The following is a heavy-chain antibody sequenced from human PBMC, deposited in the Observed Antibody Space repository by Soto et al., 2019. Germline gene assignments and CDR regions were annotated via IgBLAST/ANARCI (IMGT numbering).Heavy chain of an antibody. CDR1: GFTFSRYA. D-gene: IGHD3-10*01. J-gene: IGHJ4*02. CDR3: ARPDYGSGSYPDY. Sequence: QVQLVESGGGVVQPGRSLRLSCAASGFTFSRYAMHWVRQAPGKGLERVAVISHDGGNKYYADSVKGRFTISRDNSRNTLYLQINSLRAEDTAVYYCARPDYGSGSYPDYWGQGTLVTVSS. V-gene: IGHV3-30-3*01. CDR2: ISHDGGNK.